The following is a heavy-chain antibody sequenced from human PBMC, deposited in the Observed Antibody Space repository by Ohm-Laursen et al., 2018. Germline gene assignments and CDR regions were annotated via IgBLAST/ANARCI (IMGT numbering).Heavy chain of an antibody. D-gene: IGHD3-22*01. CDR2: ISWNSGSI. Sequence: SSLRLSCSASGFTFDDYAMHWVRHAPGKGLEWVSGISWNSGSIGYADSVKGRFTISRDNAKNSLYLQMNSLRAEDTALYYCAKAWDSSGPDYWGQGTLVTVSS. V-gene: IGHV3-9*01. J-gene: IGHJ4*02. CDR1: GFTFDDYA. CDR3: AKAWDSSGPDY.